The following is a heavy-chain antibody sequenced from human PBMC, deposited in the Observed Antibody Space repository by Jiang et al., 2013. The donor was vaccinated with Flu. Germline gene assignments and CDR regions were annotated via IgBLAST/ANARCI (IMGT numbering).Heavy chain of an antibody. J-gene: IGHJ4*02. V-gene: IGHV5-51*01. D-gene: IGHD6-19*01. Sequence: LEWMGIIYPGDSDTRYSPSFQGQVTISADKSISTAYLQWSSLKASDTAMYYCARSIAVAGTPYFDYWGQGTLVTVSS. CDR3: ARSIAVAGTPYFDY. CDR2: IYPGDSDT.